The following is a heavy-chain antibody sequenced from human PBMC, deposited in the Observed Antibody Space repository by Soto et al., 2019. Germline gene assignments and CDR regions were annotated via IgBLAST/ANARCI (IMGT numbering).Heavy chain of an antibody. Sequence: QVQLVQSGAEVKKPGSSVKVSCKAPGGTFSSYAISWVRQAPGQGLEWMGGISPIFGTAKYAQKFRGRVKITEDKSTSTGYMELSSLSSEDTAVYYCARSQGGSSSLDIYYYYYYGMDVWGQGTTVTVSS. CDR2: ISPIFGTA. CDR1: GGTFSSYA. J-gene: IGHJ6*02. D-gene: IGHD2-15*01. CDR3: ARSQGGSSSLDIYYYYYYGMDV. V-gene: IGHV1-69*06.